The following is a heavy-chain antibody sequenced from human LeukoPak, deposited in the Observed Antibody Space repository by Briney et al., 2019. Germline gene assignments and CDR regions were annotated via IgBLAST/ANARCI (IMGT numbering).Heavy chain of an antibody. CDR3: ARGRGVYYYYYMDV. V-gene: IGHV4-59*12. CDR2: IYYSGST. Sequence: SETLSLTCTVSGGSITSYYWSWIRQPPGKGLEWIGCIYYSGSTSYNPSLKSRVTISVDTSKNQFSLKLSSVTAADTAVYYCARGRGVYYYYYMDVWGKGTTVTVSS. D-gene: IGHD2-8*01. CDR1: GGSITSYY. J-gene: IGHJ6*03.